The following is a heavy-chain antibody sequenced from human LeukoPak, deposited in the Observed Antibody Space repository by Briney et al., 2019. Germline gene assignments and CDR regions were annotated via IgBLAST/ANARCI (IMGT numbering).Heavy chain of an antibody. V-gene: IGHV5-10-1*01. J-gene: IGHJ3*02. CDR2: IDPSDSYT. D-gene: IGHD3-10*01. Sequence: GESLRISCKGSGYSFTSYWISWVRQMPGKGLKWMGRIDPSDSYTNYSPSFQGHVTISADKSISTAYLQWSSLKASDTAMYYCARRGFGELFGDAFDIWGQGTMVTVSS. CDR3: ARRGFGELFGDAFDI. CDR1: GYSFTSYW.